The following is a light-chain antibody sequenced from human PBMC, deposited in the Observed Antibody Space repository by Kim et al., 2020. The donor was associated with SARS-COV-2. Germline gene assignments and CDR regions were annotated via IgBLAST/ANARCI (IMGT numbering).Light chain of an antibody. V-gene: IGLV1-40*01. J-gene: IGLJ2*01. CDR1: RSISGTGDD. CDR2: GNN. CDR3: QSFDSRRSAWI. Sequence: QRCTIFCTATRSISGTGDDVHWDHVLPGTGPQLLIYGNNNRPSGVPDRFSGSNSGSSASLAITGLQPEDEGDYYCQSFDSRRSAWIFGGGTQLTVL.